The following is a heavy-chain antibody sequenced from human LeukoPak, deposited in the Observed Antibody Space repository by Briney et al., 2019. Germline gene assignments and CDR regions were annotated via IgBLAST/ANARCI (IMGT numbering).Heavy chain of an antibody. D-gene: IGHD2-15*01. J-gene: IGHJ3*02. CDR1: GFTFSSYS. CDR2: ISSSSSYI. CDR3: ARAGYCSGGSCYLGAFDI. Sequence: GGSLRLSCAASGFTFSSYSMNWVRQAPGKGLEWVSSISSSSSYIYYADSVKGRFTISRDNAKNSLYLQMNSLRAEDTAVYYCARAGYCSGGSCYLGAFDIWGQGTMVTVSS. V-gene: IGHV3-21*01.